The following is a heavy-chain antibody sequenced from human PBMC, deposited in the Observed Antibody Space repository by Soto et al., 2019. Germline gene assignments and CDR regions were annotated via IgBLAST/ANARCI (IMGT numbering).Heavy chain of an antibody. J-gene: IGHJ6*02. CDR3: ARELISAAGTPFYYYYGMDV. Sequence: ETLSLTCTVSGGSVSSGSYYWSWIRQPPGKGLEWIGYIYYSGSTNYNPSLKSRVTISVDTSKNQFSLKLSSVTAADTAVYYCARELISAAGTPFYYYYGMDVWGQGTTVTVSS. CDR1: GGSVSSGSYY. CDR2: IYYSGST. V-gene: IGHV4-61*01. D-gene: IGHD6-13*01.